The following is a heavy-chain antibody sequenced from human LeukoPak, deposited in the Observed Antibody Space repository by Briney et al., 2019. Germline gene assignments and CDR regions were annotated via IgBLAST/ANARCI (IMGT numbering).Heavy chain of an antibody. CDR2: IYTGGNT. CDR1: GFTFSSYA. D-gene: IGHD3-22*01. Sequence: GGSLRLSCAASGFTFSSYAMRWVRQAPGKGLEWVSTIYTGGNTYYAASVKGRFTISRDFSKNTVFLHMNSLRAEDTAMYYCARGDDSGYYDYFDYWGQGALVTVSS. CDR3: ARGDDSGYYDYFDY. J-gene: IGHJ4*02. V-gene: IGHV3-53*01.